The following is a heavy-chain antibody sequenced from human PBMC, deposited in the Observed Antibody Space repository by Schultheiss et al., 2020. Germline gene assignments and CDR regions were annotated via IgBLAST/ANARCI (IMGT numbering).Heavy chain of an antibody. D-gene: IGHD4/OR15-4a*01. V-gene: IGHV5-51*01. Sequence: YWSWIRQHPGKGLEWMGIIYPGDSDTRYSPSFQGQVTISADKSISTAYLQWSSLKASDTAMYYCARLPNGVLNGMDVWGQETMVTVSS. CDR1: YW. CDR2: IYPGDSDT. CDR3: ARLPNGVLNGMDV. J-gene: IGHJ6*02.